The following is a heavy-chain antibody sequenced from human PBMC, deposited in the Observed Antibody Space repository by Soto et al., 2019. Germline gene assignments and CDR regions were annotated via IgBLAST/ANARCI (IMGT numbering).Heavy chain of an antibody. J-gene: IGHJ4*02. CDR2: INPNSGGT. V-gene: IGHV1-2*02. Sequence: ASVKVSCKATGYTFSDYYIHWVRQAPGQGLEWMGWINPNSGGTKYAPKFQGGVTMTRDTSITTAYMELSRLRSGDTAVYYCAREPATAKPEGVDFWGQGTLVTVSS. CDR3: AREPATAKPEGVDF. D-gene: IGHD1-1*01. CDR1: GYTFSDYY.